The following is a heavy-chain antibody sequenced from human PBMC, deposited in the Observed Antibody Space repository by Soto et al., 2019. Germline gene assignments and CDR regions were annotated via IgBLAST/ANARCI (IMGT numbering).Heavy chain of an antibody. Sequence: PSETLSLTCSVSGDSINSSYWSWIRQSPGKGLEWIGFVYYRGNTNYSPSLRSRVTMSVDTSKNQFSLKLSSVTAADTAVYYCARHFSVDYFDYWGQGALVTVSS. CDR3: ARHFSVDYFDY. CDR1: GDSINSSY. CDR2: VYYRGNT. V-gene: IGHV4-59*08. J-gene: IGHJ4*02.